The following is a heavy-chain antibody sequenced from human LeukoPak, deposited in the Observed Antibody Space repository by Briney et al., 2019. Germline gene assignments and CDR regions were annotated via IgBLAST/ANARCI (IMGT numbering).Heavy chain of an antibody. CDR3: AKAGPYCSSTSCYYYYMDV. V-gene: IGHV3-30*02. CDR1: GFTFSSYG. Sequence: GGSLRLSCAASGFTFSSYGMHWVRQAPGKGLEWVAFIRYDGSNKYYADSVKGRFTISRDNSKNTLYLQMNSLRAEDTAVYYCAKAGPYCSSTSCYYYYMDVWGKGTTVTVSS. J-gene: IGHJ6*03. CDR2: IRYDGSNK. D-gene: IGHD2-2*01.